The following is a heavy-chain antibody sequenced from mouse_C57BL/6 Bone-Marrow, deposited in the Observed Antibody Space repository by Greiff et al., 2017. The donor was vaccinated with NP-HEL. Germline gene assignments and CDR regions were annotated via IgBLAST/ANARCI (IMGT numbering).Heavy chain of an antibody. J-gene: IGHJ1*03. Sequence: VQLKESGPELVKPGASVKISCKASGYSFTGYYMNWVKQSPEMSLEWIGEINPSTGGTTYNQKFKAKATLTVDKSSSTAYMQLKSLTSEDSAVYYCARSDYDYAWYFDVWGTGTTVTVSS. CDR2: INPSTGGT. V-gene: IGHV1-42*01. D-gene: IGHD2-4*01. CDR3: ARSDYDYAWYFDV. CDR1: GYSFTGYY.